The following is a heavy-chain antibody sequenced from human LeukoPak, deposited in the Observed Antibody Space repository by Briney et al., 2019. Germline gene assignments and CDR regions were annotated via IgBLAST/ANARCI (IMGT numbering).Heavy chain of an antibody. CDR3: ARDFSAMVSNWFDP. D-gene: IGHD2-2*01. CDR2: ISSSSSYI. J-gene: IGHJ5*02. V-gene: IGHV3-21*01. CDR1: GFTFSSYS. Sequence: GGSLRLSCAASGFTFSSYSMNWVRQAPGKGLEWASSISSSSSYIYYADSVKGRFTISRDNAKNSLYLQMNSLRAEDTAAYYCARDFSAMVSNWFDPWGQGTLVTVSS.